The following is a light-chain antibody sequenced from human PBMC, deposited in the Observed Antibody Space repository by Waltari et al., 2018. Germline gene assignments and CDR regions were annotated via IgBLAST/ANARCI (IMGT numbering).Light chain of an antibody. J-gene: IGLJ1*01. CDR1: ILSKEY. V-gene: IGLV3-25*03. CDR2: KDS. CDR3: QSTDASETFV. Sequence: SDELTQPPSVSVYPGQTDRNTCPGEILSKEYAYWYQHKPGQAPVSVINKDSERPSGIPDRFSVSRSGTTVTLTISAVQAEDEAAYYCQSTDASETFVFGTGTTVTVL.